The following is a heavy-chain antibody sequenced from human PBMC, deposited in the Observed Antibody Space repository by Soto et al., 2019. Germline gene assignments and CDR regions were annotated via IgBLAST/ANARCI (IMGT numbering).Heavy chain of an antibody. J-gene: IGHJ4*02. CDR2: IYHSGST. V-gene: IGHV4-4*02. D-gene: IGHD6-6*01. CDR3: ARSVAAGPHGGQTGGDY. Sequence: QVQLQESGPGLVKPSGTLSLTCAVSGGSISSSNWWSWVRQPPGKGLEWIGEIYHSGSTNYNPSLKSRVTIAVDKSKNQFSLKLSSVTAADTAVYYCARSVAAGPHGGQTGGDYWGQGTLVTVSS. CDR1: GGSISSSNW.